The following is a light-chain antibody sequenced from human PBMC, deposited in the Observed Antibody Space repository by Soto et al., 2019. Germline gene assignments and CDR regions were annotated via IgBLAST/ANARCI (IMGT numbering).Light chain of an antibody. J-gene: IGLJ1*01. Sequence: QSVLTQPPSASGSPGQSVTISCTGTKNDIGVYDFVSWYQHHPGKAPRLIIYEVVQRPSGVPDRFSGSKSGNTASLTVSWLQAADEADYFCKSYAGSNPYVFGSGTKLTVL. CDR3: KSYAGSNPYV. CDR1: KNDIGVYDF. V-gene: IGLV2-8*01. CDR2: EVV.